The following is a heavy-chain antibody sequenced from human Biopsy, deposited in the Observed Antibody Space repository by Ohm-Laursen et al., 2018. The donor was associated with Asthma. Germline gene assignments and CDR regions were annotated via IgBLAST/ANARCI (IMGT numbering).Heavy chain of an antibody. CDR1: GAPIKTDDHY. J-gene: IGHJ5*02. Sequence: SETLSLTCTVSGAPIKTDDHYWSWLRQPPGKGLEWFGFIHYSGSTSYNPSLKGGVTISVDTSKNQFSLKLSSVTAADTAVYYCARASVAASSNWFDPWGQGTLVTVSS. CDR2: IHYSGST. D-gene: IGHD6-19*01. CDR3: ARASVAASSNWFDP. V-gene: IGHV4-30-4*01.